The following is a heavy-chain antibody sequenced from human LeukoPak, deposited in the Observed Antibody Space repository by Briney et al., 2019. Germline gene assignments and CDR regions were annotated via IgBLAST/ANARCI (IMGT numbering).Heavy chain of an antibody. CDR3: ASLSRWELQYFDY. V-gene: IGHV4-59*01. J-gene: IGHJ4*02. Sequence: SETLSLTCTVSGGSISSYYWSWIRQPPGKGLEWIGYIYYSGSTNYNPSLKSRVTISVDTSKNQYSLKLSSVTAADTAVYYCASLSRWELQYFDYWGQGTLVTVSS. D-gene: IGHD1-26*01. CDR2: IYYSGST. CDR1: GGSISSYY.